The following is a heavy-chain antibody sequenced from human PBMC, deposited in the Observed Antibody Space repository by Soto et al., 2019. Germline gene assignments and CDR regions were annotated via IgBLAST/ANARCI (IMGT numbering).Heavy chain of an antibody. Sequence: SETLSLTCTVSGGSISSYYWSWIRQPPGKGLEWIGYIYYSGSTNYNPSLKSRVTISVDTSKNQFSLKLSSVTAADTAVYYCARVHLYGDYEFDDWGKGTLVTVAS. J-gene: IGHJ4*02. D-gene: IGHD4-17*01. CDR2: IYYSGST. V-gene: IGHV4-59*01. CDR3: ARVHLYGDYEFDD. CDR1: GGSISSYY.